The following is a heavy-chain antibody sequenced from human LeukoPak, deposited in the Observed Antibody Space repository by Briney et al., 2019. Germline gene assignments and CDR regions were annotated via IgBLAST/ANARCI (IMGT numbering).Heavy chain of an antibody. CDR2: ISASNGNT. J-gene: IGHJ1*01. Sequence: GASVKVSCKASGYTFTSYGISWVRQAPGQGLEWMGWISASNGNTNYAQKLQGRVTMTTDTSTSTAYMELRSLRSDDTAVYYCARDLSYYYDSSLYYYPDYFQHWGQGTLVTVSS. CDR1: GYTFTSYG. CDR3: ARDLSYYYDSSLYYYPDYFQH. D-gene: IGHD3-22*01. V-gene: IGHV1-18*01.